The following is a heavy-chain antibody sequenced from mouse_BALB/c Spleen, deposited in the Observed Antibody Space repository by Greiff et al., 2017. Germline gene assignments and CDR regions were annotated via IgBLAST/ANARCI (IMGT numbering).Heavy chain of an antibody. V-gene: IGHV5-6-5*01. D-gene: IGHD4-1*01. CDR3: ARVANYYYAMDY. CDR2: ISSGGST. J-gene: IGHJ4*01. Sequence: EVKLVESGGGLVKPGGSLKLSCAASGFTFSSYAMSWVRQTPEKRLEWVASISSGGSTYYPDSVKGRFTISRDNARNILYLQMSSLRSEDTAMYYCARVANYYYAMDYWGQGTSVTVSS. CDR1: GFTFSSYA.